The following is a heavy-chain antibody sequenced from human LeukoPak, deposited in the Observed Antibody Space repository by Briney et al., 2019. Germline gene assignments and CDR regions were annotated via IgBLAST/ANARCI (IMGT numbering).Heavy chain of an antibody. CDR3: ARSFSGSYPDFDY. J-gene: IGHJ4*02. CDR1: GFMFSSCA. D-gene: IGHD1-26*01. Sequence: SGGSLRLSCAASGFMFSSCAMHWVRQAPGKGLEWVALISYDGSDQFYADSVKGRFTISRDNSKNTLYLQMNSLRAEDTAVYYCARSFSGSYPDFDYWGQGALVTVSS. CDR2: ISYDGSDQ. V-gene: IGHV3-30*04.